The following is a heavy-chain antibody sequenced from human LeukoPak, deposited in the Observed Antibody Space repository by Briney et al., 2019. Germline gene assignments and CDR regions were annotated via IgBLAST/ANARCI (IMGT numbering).Heavy chain of an antibody. D-gene: IGHD2-21*01. CDR2: VVVGSGNT. CDR3: VADDLLSVQ. Sequence: ASVNVSCKTSGFTFGTSAVQWVRQARGQRLEWMGWVVVGSGNTEYAQKFQERVTISRDMATSTAYMEVRSLRSEDTAVYYCVADDLLSVQWGQVTLVTVSS. V-gene: IGHV1-58*01. CDR1: GFTFGTSA. J-gene: IGHJ4*02.